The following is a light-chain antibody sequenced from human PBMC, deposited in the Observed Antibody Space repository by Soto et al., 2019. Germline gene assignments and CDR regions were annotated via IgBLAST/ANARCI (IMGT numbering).Light chain of an antibody. CDR2: GNR. CDR3: QAYDYTLTASV. CDR1: TSNLGAGYD. J-gene: IGLJ3*02. Sequence: QSVLTQPPSVSGAPGQRVTLSCTGNTSNLGAGYDVHWYQQLPGAPPKLVIFGNRNRPSGVPERFSGSKSGTSASLAIPGLQAEDEAGYDSQAYDYTLTASVFGGGTTVTVL. V-gene: IGLV1-40*01.